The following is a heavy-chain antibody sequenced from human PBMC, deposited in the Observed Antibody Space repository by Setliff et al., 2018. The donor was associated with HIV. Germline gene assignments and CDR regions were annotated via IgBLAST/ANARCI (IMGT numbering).Heavy chain of an antibody. CDR3: VRRAGRHRLLRSGVAGTLDS. CDR1: GGSFSGSF. D-gene: IGHD6-19*01. V-gene: IGHV4-34*01. J-gene: IGHJ4*02. CDR2: INHSGET. Sequence: PSETLSLTCAVYGGSFSGSFWSWIRQPPRKGLEWIGEINHSGETNYSPSLKSRVSMSVDTSKNQFSLKLSAVTSADTAVYYCVRRAGRHRLLRSGVAGTLDSWGQGTLVTVSS.